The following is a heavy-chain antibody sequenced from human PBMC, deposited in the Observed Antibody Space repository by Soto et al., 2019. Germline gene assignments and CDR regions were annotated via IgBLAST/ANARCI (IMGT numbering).Heavy chain of an antibody. CDR1: GDSFSSYA. J-gene: IGHJ4*02. CDR2: IIPIFETA. Sequence: QVQLVQSGAEMKKPGSSVKVSCKVSGDSFSSYAISWVRQAPGEGLEWVGGIIPIFETANYAQNFQGRVTITALESTTTAYLEVTRLRPQDTAVFYCAASDSSSWQHDYWGQGTLITVSS. V-gene: IGHV1-69*01. CDR3: AASDSSSWQHDY. D-gene: IGHD6-13*01.